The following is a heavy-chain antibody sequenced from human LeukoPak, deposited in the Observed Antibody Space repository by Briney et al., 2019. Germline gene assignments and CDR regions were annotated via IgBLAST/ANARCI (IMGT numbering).Heavy chain of an antibody. D-gene: IGHD6-19*01. CDR3: ARLAVAYFDS. CDR1: GFTVGSNY. V-gene: IGHV3-66*04. J-gene: IGHJ4*02. Sequence: GGSLRLSCAASGFTVGSNYTGWVRQAPGKGLEWVSVIYPGGTTYYPDSVKGRFTISRDNSKNTLFLQMDSLRAEDTAVYYCARLAVAYFDSWGQGTLVSVSS. CDR2: IYPGGTT.